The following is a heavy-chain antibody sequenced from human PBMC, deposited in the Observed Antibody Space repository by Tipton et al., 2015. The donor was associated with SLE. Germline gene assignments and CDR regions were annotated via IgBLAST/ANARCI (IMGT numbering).Heavy chain of an antibody. CDR2: ISSNGGST. CDR3: VKPSIFGVVRMGYDLDC. CDR1: GFTFSSYA. D-gene: IGHD3-3*01. J-gene: IGHJ4*02. V-gene: IGHV3-64D*06. Sequence: SLRLSCSASGFTFSSYAMHWVRQAPGKGLEYVSAISSNGGSTYYADSVKGRFTISRDNSKNTLYLQMSSLRAEDAAVYYCVKPSIFGVVRMGYDLDCWGQGTLVAVSS.